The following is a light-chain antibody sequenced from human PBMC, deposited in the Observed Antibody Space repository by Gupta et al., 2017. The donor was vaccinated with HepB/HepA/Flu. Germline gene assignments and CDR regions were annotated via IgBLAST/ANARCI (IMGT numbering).Light chain of an antibody. CDR1: RPNIGAGYD. Sequence: QSFLTQPPFVSGGPGPGVHISCTGSRPNIGAGYDVHLYQQLPGTAPNLLISCNNNRPAGVPDRFSGSKSGTSSSLASTGLQAEDEADYYCQSYDSSRSGFYVFGTGTKVTVL. J-gene: IGLJ1*01. V-gene: IGLV1-40*01. CDR2: CNN. CDR3: QSYDSSRSGFYV.